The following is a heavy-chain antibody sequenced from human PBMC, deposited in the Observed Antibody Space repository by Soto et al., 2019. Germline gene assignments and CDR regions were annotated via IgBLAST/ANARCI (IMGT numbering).Heavy chain of an antibody. CDR3: VRDKRTISGIFPGY. CDR2: VCTGGAT. J-gene: IGHJ4*02. D-gene: IGHD1-1*01. V-gene: IGHV3-53*01. Sequence: GGSLRLSCVCSVFDVTPNCMKGIRQSPGKGLECVSIVCTGGATHYADSVKGRFTISRDSSKNTVHLQMNNVRAEDTAVYYCVRDKRTISGIFPGYWGQGTQVTVSS. CDR1: VFDVTPNC.